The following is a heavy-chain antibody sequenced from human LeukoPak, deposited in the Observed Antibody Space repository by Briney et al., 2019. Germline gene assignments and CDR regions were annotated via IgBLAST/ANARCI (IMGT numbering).Heavy chain of an antibody. J-gene: IGHJ4*02. CDR1: GGSFSGYY. Sequence: SETLSLTCAVYGGSFSGYYWSWIRQPAGKGLEWIGLIHTSGSTNYNPSLKSRVTMSVDTSKNQFSLKLSSVTAADTAVYYCARGGSGYYYDFDYWGQGTLVTVSS. CDR2: IHTSGST. D-gene: IGHD3-22*01. V-gene: IGHV4-59*10. CDR3: ARGGSGYYYDFDY.